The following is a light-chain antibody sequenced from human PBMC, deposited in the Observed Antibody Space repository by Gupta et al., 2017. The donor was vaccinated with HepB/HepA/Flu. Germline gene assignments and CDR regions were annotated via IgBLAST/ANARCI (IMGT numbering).Light chain of an antibody. CDR1: QSVSSSY. CDR3: PQYGSSLYT. Sequence: PGEIATLSCRASQSVSSSYLAWYQQIPDQAPRLLIYGASSRATGIPDRFSGSGYGTDFTLTISRLEPEDFAVYYCPQYGSSLYTFGQGTKVEIK. CDR2: GAS. J-gene: IGKJ2*01. V-gene: IGKV3-20*01.